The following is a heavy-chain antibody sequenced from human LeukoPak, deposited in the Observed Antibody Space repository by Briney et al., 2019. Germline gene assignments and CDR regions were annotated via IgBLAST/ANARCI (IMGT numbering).Heavy chain of an antibody. CDR2: IYTSGST. CDR3: AREWGSSSSPTFDY. V-gene: IGHV4-59*10. J-gene: IGHJ4*02. D-gene: IGHD6-6*01. CDR1: GGSFSGYY. Sequence: KPSETLSLTCAVYGGSFSGYYWSWIRQPPGKGLEWIGRIYTSGSTNYNPSLKSRVTISVDTSKNQFSLKLSSVTAADTAVYYCAREWGSSSSPTFDYWGQGTLVTVSS.